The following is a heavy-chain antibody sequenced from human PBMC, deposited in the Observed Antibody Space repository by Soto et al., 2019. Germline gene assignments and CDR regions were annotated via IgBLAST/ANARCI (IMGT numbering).Heavy chain of an antibody. CDR1: GYTFSCIG. Sequence: QIQLVQSGAEGKKPGASVKVSCKASGYTFSCIGFSWVRQGPGQGLEWLGWISAYKGNTHYAQGLQGRVTMTTDTSTSTAYMELRSLRSDDTAVYYCARDLDALGSYNTDYWGQGTLVTVSS. V-gene: IGHV1-18*01. J-gene: IGHJ4*02. D-gene: IGHD3-10*01. CDR3: ARDLDALGSYNTDY. CDR2: ISAYKGNT.